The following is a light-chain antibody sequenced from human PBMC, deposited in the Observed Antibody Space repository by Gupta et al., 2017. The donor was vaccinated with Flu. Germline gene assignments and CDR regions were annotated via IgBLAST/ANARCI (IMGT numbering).Light chain of an antibody. CDR2: ENN. CDR3: ATWDSSLSAVV. CDR1: SSNIGNNY. J-gene: IGLJ2*01. V-gene: IGLV1-51*02. Sequence: KVIISCSGSSSNIGNNYVSWYQQLPGTAPKLLIYENNKRPSGIPDRFSGSKSGTSATLGITGLQTGDEADYYCATWDSSLSAVVFGRGTKLTVL.